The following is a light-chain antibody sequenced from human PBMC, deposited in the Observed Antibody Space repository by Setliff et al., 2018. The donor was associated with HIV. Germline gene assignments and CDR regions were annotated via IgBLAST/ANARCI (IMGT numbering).Light chain of an antibody. CDR3: SSYVAGHVI. CDR1: TSNVGGYNY. V-gene: IGLV2-11*01. Sequence: QSVLTQPRSVSGSPGQSVTISCTGTTSNVGGYNYVSWYQQYPGKAPKLMIYDVTKRPSGVPDRFSGSKSGNTASLTISGLQAEDEADYSCSSYVAGHVIFGGGTKVTVL. CDR2: DVT. J-gene: IGLJ2*01.